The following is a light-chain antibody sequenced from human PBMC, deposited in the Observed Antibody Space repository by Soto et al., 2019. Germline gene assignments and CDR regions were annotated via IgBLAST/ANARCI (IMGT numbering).Light chain of an antibody. CDR3: QQRSNWPLT. CDR1: QSGSSS. V-gene: IGKV3-11*01. CDR2: DVS. Sequence: EIVLTQSPGTLSLSPGERATLSCRASQSGSSSVAWYQQKPGQTPRLLIYDVSNRATGIPARFSGSGSGTDVILTGSSLEPEDFAVYYCQQRSNWPLTFGGGTKVEIK. J-gene: IGKJ4*01.